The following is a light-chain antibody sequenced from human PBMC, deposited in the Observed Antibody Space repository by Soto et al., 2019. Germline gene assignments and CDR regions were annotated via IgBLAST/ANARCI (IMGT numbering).Light chain of an antibody. CDR2: DTS. J-gene: IGLJ2*01. Sequence: QAVVTQEPSLTVSPGGTVTLTCGSSTGAVTSGHYPYWFQQKPGQAPRTLIYDTSNKHSWTPARFSGSLLGGKAALTLSGAQPEDEAESLGVFGGGTKLTVL. CDR3: V. V-gene: IGLV7-46*01. CDR1: TGAVTSGHY.